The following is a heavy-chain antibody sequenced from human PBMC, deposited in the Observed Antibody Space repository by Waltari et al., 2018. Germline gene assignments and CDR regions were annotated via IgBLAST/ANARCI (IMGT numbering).Heavy chain of an antibody. D-gene: IGHD1-26*01. Sequence: QVQLQESGPGVVKSSETLSLTCTVSGDPMTTFYWSWIRQPPGKTLEWIGYIVYSGTTSYNPSLKSRVTLSLDTSKNQFSLSLKSVTAADTAIYYCARHRGASFDSWGQGTLVTVSS. J-gene: IGHJ4*02. CDR2: IVYSGTT. V-gene: IGHV4-59*08. CDR1: GDPMTTFY. CDR3: ARHRGASFDS.